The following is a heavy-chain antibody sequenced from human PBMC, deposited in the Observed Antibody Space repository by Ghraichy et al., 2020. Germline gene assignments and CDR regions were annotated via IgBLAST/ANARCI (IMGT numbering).Heavy chain of an antibody. CDR3: ARDLAVAGKGFDY. CDR1: GFTFSSYE. D-gene: IGHD6-19*01. Sequence: GGSLRLSCAASGFTFSSYEMNWVRQAPGKGLKWVSYISSSGSTIYYADSVKGRFTISRDNAKNSLYLQMNSLRAEDTAVYYCARDLAVAGKGFDYWGQGTLVTVSS. J-gene: IGHJ4*02. V-gene: IGHV3-48*03. CDR2: ISSSGSTI.